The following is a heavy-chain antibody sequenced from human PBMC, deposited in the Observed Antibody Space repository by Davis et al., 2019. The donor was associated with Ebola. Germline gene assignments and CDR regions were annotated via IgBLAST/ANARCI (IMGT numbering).Heavy chain of an antibody. CDR3: ARDLYLFGVVIIGY. V-gene: IGHV1-18*01. J-gene: IGHJ4*02. Sequence: ASVKVSCKASGYTFTSYGISWVRQAPGQGLEWMGWISAYNGNTNYAQKLQGRVTMTTDTSTSTAYMELRSLRSDDTAVYYCARDLYLFGVVIIGYWGQGTLVTVSS. CDR2: ISAYNGNT. CDR1: GYTFTSYG. D-gene: IGHD3-3*01.